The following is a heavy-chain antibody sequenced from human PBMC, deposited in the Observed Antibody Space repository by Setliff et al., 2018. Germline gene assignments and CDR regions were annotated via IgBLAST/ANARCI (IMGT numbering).Heavy chain of an antibody. Sequence: ASVKVSCKASGYTFTGYYMHWVRQAPGQGLEWMGRINPNSGGTNYAQKFQGRVTMTRDTSISTAHMELSRLRSDDTAVYYCARGRGSYYYYMDVWGKGTTVTVSS. D-gene: IGHD1-26*01. CDR1: GYTFTGYY. CDR2: INPNSGGT. J-gene: IGHJ6*03. CDR3: ARGRGSYYYYMDV. V-gene: IGHV1-2*06.